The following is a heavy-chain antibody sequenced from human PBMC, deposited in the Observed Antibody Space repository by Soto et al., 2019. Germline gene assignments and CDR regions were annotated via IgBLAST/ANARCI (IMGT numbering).Heavy chain of an antibody. J-gene: IGHJ5*02. CDR1: GYTFTSFG. CDR3: ARGSHRLRYFDWVTPHGGWFDP. CDR2: ISAYNGNT. Sequence: QVQLVQSGAEVKKPGASVKVSCKASGYTFTSFGISWVRQAPGQGLEWMGWISAYNGNTNYAQKLQGRVTMTTDTPTSTADMERRSRRADDTAVYYCARGSHRLRYFDWVTPHGGWFDPWGQGTLVTVSS. V-gene: IGHV1-18*01. D-gene: IGHD3-9*01.